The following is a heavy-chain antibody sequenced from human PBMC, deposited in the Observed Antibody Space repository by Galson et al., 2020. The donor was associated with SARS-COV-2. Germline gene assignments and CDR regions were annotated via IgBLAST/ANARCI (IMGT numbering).Heavy chain of an antibody. CDR3: AHRRSGWYVGWFDP. V-gene: IGHV2-5*02. CDR2: IYWDDDK. D-gene: IGHD6-19*01. Sequence: KMSGPTLVKPTQTLTLTCTFSGFSLSTSGVGVGWIRQPPGKALEWLALIYWDDDKRYSPSLKSRLTITKDTSNNQVVLTMTNMDPVDTATYYCAHRRSGWYVGWFDPWGQGTLVTVSS. CDR1: GFSLSTSGVG. J-gene: IGHJ5*02.